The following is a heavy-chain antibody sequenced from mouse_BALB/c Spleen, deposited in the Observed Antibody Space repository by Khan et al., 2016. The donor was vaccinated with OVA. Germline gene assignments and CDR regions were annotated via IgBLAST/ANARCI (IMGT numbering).Heavy chain of an antibody. J-gene: IGHJ4*01. V-gene: IGHV2-6-1*01. CDR1: GFSLTNYG. CDR2: IWRDGST. CDR3: ARQPYYHYYIMDY. D-gene: IGHD2-10*01. Sequence: QVQLKESGPGLVAPSQSLSITCTISGFSLTNYGVHWVRQPPGKGLEWLVVIWRDGSTTYNSTLKSRLSISKDNSKSQVFLQMNSLQTDDTAMYFYARQPYYHYYIMDYWGQGTSVTVSS.